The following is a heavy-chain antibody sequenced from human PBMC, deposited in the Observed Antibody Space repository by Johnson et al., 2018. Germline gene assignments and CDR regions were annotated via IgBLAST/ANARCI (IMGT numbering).Heavy chain of an antibody. D-gene: IGHD5/OR15-5a*01. CDR2: IKEDGSEE. V-gene: IGHV3-7*01. CDR3: ARLSHVDV. Sequence: VQLQESGGGLVQXGGSLRLXCAGSGFTFSTYWMHWIRQAPGKGLEWVANIKEDGSEEYYVDSVKGRFTISRDNAKNSLYLQMNSLRAEDTAVYYCARLSHVDVWGKGTTVTVSS. CDR1: GFTFSTYW. J-gene: IGHJ6*04.